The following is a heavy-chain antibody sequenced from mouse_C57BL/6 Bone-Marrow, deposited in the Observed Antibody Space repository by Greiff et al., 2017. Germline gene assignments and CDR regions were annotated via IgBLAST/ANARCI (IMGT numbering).Heavy chain of an antibody. CDR3: ARIPPYYYGSSYWYFDV. CDR1: GFNIKDYY. V-gene: IGHV14-2*01. D-gene: IGHD1-1*01. J-gene: IGHJ1*03. Sequence: VQLQQSGAELVKPGASVKLSCTASGFNIKDYYMHWVKQRTEQGLEWIGRIDPEDGETKYAPKVQGKATITADTSSNTAYLQLSSLTSEDTAVYYCARIPPYYYGSSYWYFDVWGTGTTVTVSS. CDR2: IDPEDGET.